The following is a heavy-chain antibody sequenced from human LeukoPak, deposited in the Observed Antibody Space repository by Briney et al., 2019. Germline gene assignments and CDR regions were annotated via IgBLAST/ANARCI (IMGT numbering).Heavy chain of an antibody. Sequence: GGSLRLSCAASGFTFSSYAMSWVRQAPGKGLEWVSGISGSGGSTYCADSVRGRFTMSRDNSKNTVYLQMNSLRADDTAVYYCASMYYYDSSGYAWDWGQGTLVTVSP. CDR2: ISGSGGST. CDR3: ASMYYYDSSGYAWD. J-gene: IGHJ4*02. V-gene: IGHV3-23*01. D-gene: IGHD3-22*01. CDR1: GFTFSSYA.